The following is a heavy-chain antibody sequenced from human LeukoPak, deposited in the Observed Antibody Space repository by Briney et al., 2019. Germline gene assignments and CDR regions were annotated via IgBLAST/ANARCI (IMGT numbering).Heavy chain of an antibody. D-gene: IGHD3-10*01. V-gene: IGHV3-74*01. CDR2: INLNGGTT. CDR1: GFTFSDYC. CDR3: ERDKPGRALRREYLDV. Sequence: PGGSLRLSCVASGFTFSDYCMHWVRQVPGKGLVWVSRINLNGGTTTYADSVKGRFTISRDNANNTVYLPMNSLRAEETPLYHCERDKPGRALRREYLDVWGKGTTVSVSS. J-gene: IGHJ6*03.